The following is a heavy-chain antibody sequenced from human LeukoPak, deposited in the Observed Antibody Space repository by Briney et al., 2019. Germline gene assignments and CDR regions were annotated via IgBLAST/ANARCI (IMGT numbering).Heavy chain of an antibody. D-gene: IGHD3-10*01. CDR3: ARGGGMRYYYGSGSPYKT. V-gene: IGHV4-34*01. CDR1: GGSFSGYY. CDR2: INHSGST. J-gene: IGHJ5*02. Sequence: SETLSLTCAVYGGSFSGYYWSWLRQPPGKGLEWLGEINHSGSTNYNPSLKSRVTISVDTSKNQFSLKLSSVTAADTAVYYCARGGGMRYYYGSGSPYKTWGQGTLVTVSS.